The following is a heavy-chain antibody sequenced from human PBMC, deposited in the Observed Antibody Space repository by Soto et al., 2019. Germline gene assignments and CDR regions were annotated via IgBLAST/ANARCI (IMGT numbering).Heavy chain of an antibody. CDR3: ARDYYDSSGYYSSFDY. V-gene: IGHV1-69*13. CDR2: IIPIFGTA. CDR1: GGTFSSYA. D-gene: IGHD3-22*01. J-gene: IGHJ4*02. Sequence: ASVKGSCKASGGTFSSYAISWVRQAPGQGLEWMGGIIPIFGTANYAQKFQGRVTITADESTSTAYMELSSLRSEDTAVYYCARDYYDSSGYYSSFDYWGQGTLVTVSS.